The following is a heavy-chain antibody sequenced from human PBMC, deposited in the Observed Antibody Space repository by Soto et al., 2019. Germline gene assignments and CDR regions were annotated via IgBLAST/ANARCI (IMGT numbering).Heavy chain of an antibody. CDR3: AKDSTQGIAAAGAAFAI. V-gene: IGHV3-23*01. CDR1: GFTFSSYA. J-gene: IGHJ3*02. D-gene: IGHD6-13*01. CDR2: ISGIGGST. Sequence: EVQLLESGGGLVQPGGSLRLSCAASGFTFSSYAMSWVRQAPGKGLEWVSAISGIGGSTYYADSVKGRFTISRDNSKNTLYLQMNSLRAEDTAVYYCAKDSTQGIAAAGAAFAIWGQGTMVTVSS.